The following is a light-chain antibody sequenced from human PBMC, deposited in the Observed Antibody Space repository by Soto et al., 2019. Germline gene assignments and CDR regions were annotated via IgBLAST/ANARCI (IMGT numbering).Light chain of an antibody. CDR1: QSVSSSY. Sequence: EIVLTQSPGTLSLSPGERATLSCRASQSVSSSYLAWYQQKPGQAPRLLIYGASSRATGIPDRFSGSGSGTDFTLTISRLEPEDFAVYYCQQYGSSRWTFGQGDQGGYQ. CDR2: GAS. V-gene: IGKV3-20*01. J-gene: IGKJ1*01. CDR3: QQYGSSRWT.